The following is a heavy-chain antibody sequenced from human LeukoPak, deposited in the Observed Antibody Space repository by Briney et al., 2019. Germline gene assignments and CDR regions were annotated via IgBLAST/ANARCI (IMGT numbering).Heavy chain of an antibody. CDR3: ARADGDSYYYYYMDV. Sequence: ASVKVSCKASGYTFTSYGISWVRQAPGQGLEWMGWISAYNGNTNYAQKLQGRVTMTPDTSTSTAYMELRSLRSDDTAVYYCARADGDSYYYYYMDVWGKGTTVTVSS. V-gene: IGHV1-18*01. D-gene: IGHD4-17*01. CDR1: GYTFTSYG. CDR2: ISAYNGNT. J-gene: IGHJ6*03.